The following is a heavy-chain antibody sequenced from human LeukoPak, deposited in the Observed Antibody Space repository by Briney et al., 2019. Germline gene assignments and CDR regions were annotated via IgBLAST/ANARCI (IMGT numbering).Heavy chain of an antibody. Sequence: SETLSLTCTVSGGSISSYYWSWIRQPPGKGLEWIGYIYYSGSTNYNPSLKSRVTISVDTSKNQFSLKLSSGSAADSAVYYYARSTPSPYYYGPTQGFDPWGRGTLVTVSS. D-gene: IGHD3-10*01. J-gene: IGHJ5*02. V-gene: IGHV4-59*01. CDR3: ARSTPSPYYYGPTQGFDP. CDR1: GGSISSYY. CDR2: IYYSGST.